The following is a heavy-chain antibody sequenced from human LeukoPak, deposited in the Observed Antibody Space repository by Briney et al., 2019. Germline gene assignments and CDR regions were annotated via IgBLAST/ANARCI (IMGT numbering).Heavy chain of an antibody. CDR1: GFTFSSYG. V-gene: IGHV3-23*01. CDR2: ISGSGGST. J-gene: IGHJ4*02. D-gene: IGHD3-16*01. CDR3: AKEFRGYYFDD. Sequence: GGSLRLSCAASGFTFSSYGMSWVRQAPGKGLEWVSAISGSGGSTFYADSVKGRFTISRDNSKNTLFLQMNSLRAEDTAVYYCAKEFRGYYFDDWGQGTLVTVSS.